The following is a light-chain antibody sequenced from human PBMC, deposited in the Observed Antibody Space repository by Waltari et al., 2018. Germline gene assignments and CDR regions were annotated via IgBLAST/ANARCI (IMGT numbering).Light chain of an antibody. CDR1: SGSLSTTSY. CDR3: ALYMGSGIWV. V-gene: IGLV8-61*01. Sequence: QTVVTQEPSLSVSPGGTVTLTCALSSGSLSTTSYATWYQQTPGQAPRTLEYEANALSFGVPDRFSGSILGNTAALTITGAQADDESDYYCALYMGSGIWVFGGGTRLTGL. CDR2: EAN. J-gene: IGLJ3*02.